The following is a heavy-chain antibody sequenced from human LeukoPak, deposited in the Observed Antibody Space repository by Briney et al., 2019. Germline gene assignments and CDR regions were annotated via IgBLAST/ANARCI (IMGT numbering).Heavy chain of an antibody. CDR1: GYTFTSYG. Sequence: GASVKVSCKASGYTFTSYGISWVRQAPGQGLEWMGWISAYNGNTNYAQKLQGRVTMTTDTSTSTAYMELRSLRSDDTAVYYCARDSRVVGSGYDCFDYWGQGTLVTVSS. CDR2: ISAYNGNT. D-gene: IGHD5-12*01. V-gene: IGHV1-18*01. CDR3: ARDSRVVGSGYDCFDY. J-gene: IGHJ4*02.